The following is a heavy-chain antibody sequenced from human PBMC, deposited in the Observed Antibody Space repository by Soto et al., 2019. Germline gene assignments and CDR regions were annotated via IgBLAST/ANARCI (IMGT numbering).Heavy chain of an antibody. J-gene: IGHJ3*02. V-gene: IGHV3-7*01. D-gene: IGHD3-10*01. CDR3: AREGTTGLPYAFDI. Sequence: GGSLRLSCAASGFTFSSYWMSWVRQAPGKGLEWVANIKQDGSEKYYVDSVKGRFTISRDNAKNSLYLQMNSLRAEDTAVYYCAREGTTGLPYAFDIWGQGTMVTVSS. CDR1: GFTFSSYW. CDR2: IKQDGSEK.